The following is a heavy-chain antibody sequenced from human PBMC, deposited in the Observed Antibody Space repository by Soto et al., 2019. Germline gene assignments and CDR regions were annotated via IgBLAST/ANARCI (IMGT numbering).Heavy chain of an antibody. CDR2: ISYDGRNK. CDR1: GFTFSSYG. Sequence: GGSLRLSCAASGFTFSSYGMHWVRQAPGKGLEWVAVISYDGRNKYYADAVKGRFTISRDNSKNTLYLQMSSLRAEDTAVYYCVKDGSSGWPYFYDMDVCGQGTTVTVSS. D-gene: IGHD6-19*01. V-gene: IGHV3-30*18. J-gene: IGHJ6*02. CDR3: VKDGSSGWPYFYDMDV.